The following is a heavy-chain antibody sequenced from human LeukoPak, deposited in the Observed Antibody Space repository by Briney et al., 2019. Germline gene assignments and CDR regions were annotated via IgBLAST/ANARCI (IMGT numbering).Heavy chain of an antibody. J-gene: IGHJ3*02. CDR2: INPRDPSA. V-gene: IGHV1-46*01. CDR3: ARVRTQYYDDTFDI. Sequence: ASVKVSCKASGYTFTNYYIHWVRHAPGQGLEWMGIINPRDPSATYAQKFQGRVTMTSDMSTTTVYMELSSLRSEDTAVYFCARVRTQYYDDTFDIWGQGTVVTVSS. CDR1: GYTFTNYY. D-gene: IGHD1-26*01.